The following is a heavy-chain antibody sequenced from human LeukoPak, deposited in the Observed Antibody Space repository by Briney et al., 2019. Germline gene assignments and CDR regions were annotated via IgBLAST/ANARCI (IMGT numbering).Heavy chain of an antibody. CDR3: AGLAAAGTRDYYYYYGMDV. CDR2: IWYGGSNK. J-gene: IGHJ6*02. CDR1: GFTFSSYG. V-gene: IGHV3-33*01. D-gene: IGHD6-13*01. Sequence: PGGSLRLSCAASGFTFSSYGMHWVRQAPGKGLEWVAVIWYGGSNKYYADSVKGRFTISRDNSKNTLYLQMNSLRAEDTAVYYCAGLAAAGTRDYYYYYGMDVWGQGTTVTVSS.